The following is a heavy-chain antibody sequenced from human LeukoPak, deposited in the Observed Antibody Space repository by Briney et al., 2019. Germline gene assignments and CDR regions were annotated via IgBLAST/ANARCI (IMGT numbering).Heavy chain of an antibody. CDR3: AASGWSIFDY. CDR2: TYYRSKWYN. D-gene: IGHD6-19*01. J-gene: IGHJ4*02. V-gene: IGHV6-1*01. CDR1: GDSVSSNSAA. Sequence: SQTLSLTCAISGDSVSSNSAAWNWIRQSPSRGLEWLGRTYYRSKWYNDYAVSVKSRITINPDTSKNQFSLKLSSVTAADTAVYYCAASGWSIFDYWGQGTLVTVSS.